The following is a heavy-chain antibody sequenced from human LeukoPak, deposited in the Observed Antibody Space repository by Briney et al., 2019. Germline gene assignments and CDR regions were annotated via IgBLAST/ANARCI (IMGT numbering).Heavy chain of an antibody. V-gene: IGHV3-9*01. CDR3: VRLSWELGDGGVT. CDR1: GFTFDDYA. CDR2: ISWNSGSI. Sequence: GRSLRLSCAASGFTFDDYAMHWVRQAPGKGLEWVSGISWNSGSIGYADSVKGRFTISRDNAKNSLYLQMNSLRAEDTAVYYCVRLSWELGDGGVTWGQGTLVTVSS. D-gene: IGHD1-26*01. J-gene: IGHJ5*02.